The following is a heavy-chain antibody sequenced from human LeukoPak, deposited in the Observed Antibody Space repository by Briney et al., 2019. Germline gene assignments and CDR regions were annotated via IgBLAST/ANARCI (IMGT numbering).Heavy chain of an antibody. V-gene: IGHV1-69*01. Sequence: AASVKVSCKASGGTVTDYGISWGRQAPRQGLEWMGGIVPQFGTSHYAQKFQGRVTITADEATNTLYMELSSLRPEDTGVYYCARDDCTDGSCYTDYWGQGTQVTVSS. CDR2: IVPQFGTS. D-gene: IGHD2-2*02. CDR3: ARDDCTDGSCYTDY. CDR1: GGTVTDYG. J-gene: IGHJ4*02.